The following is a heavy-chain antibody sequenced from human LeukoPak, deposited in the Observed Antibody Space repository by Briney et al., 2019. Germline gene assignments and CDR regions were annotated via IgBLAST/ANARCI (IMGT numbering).Heavy chain of an antibody. CDR1: GFTFSSYG. D-gene: IGHD6-19*01. V-gene: IGHV3-23*01. CDR2: ITGSGSHT. CDR3: AKPGYVTSGWFDF. J-gene: IGHJ4*02. Sequence: GGSLRLSCAASGFTFSSYGMSWVRQAPGKGLEWVSTITGSGSHTYYADSVKGRFTISRDNSKNTLYLQMNSQRAEDTAIYYCAKPGYVTSGWFDFWGQGTLVTVSS.